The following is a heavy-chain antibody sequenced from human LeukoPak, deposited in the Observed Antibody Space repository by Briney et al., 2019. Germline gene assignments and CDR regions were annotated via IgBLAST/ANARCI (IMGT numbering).Heavy chain of an antibody. D-gene: IGHD6-19*01. CDR3: TTGDRGWQDY. CDR1: EFTFKNAW. J-gene: IGHJ4*02. V-gene: IGHV3-15*01. CDR2: IKRNTDTGTT. Sequence: PGGSLRLSCAASEFTFKNAWMNWVRQAPGKGLEWVAHIKRNTDTGTTNYGASVEGRFTVSRDDSKNTLYLQMNSLKIEDTAVYYCTTGDRGWQDYWGQGTLVTVSS.